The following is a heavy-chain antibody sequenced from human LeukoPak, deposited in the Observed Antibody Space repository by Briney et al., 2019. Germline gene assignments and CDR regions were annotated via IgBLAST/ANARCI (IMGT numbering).Heavy chain of an antibody. D-gene: IGHD1-20*01. CDR1: GYTFTSYG. Sequence: ASVKVSCKASGYTFTSYGISWVRQAPGQGLEWMGWISAYNGNTNYAQKLQGRVTMTTDTSTSTAYMELRSLRSDDTAVYYCARAGYNWNRHSLYCYYYYMDVWGKGTTVTVSS. CDR2: ISAYNGNT. CDR3: ARAGYNWNRHSLYCYYYYMDV. V-gene: IGHV1-18*01. J-gene: IGHJ6*03.